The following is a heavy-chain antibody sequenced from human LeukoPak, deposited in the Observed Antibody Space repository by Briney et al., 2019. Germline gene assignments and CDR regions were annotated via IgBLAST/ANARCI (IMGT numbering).Heavy chain of an antibody. V-gene: IGHV3-48*03. CDR1: GFSFSSFE. CDR2: ISGGGDTI. D-gene: IGHD3-16*01. CDR3: ARVGNSYGQIFEQ. J-gene: IGHJ4*02. Sequence: WGSLRLSCAASGFSFSSFEMNWVRQAPGKGLEWVSYISGGGDTIYYGYSTQGRFTISRENAKNSLYLNMNSLRVEDTAVYYCARVGNSYGQIFEQWGQGTLVTVSS.